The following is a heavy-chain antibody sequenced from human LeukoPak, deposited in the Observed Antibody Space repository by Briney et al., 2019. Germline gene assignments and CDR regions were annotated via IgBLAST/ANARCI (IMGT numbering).Heavy chain of an antibody. D-gene: IGHD3-3*01. CDR3: AKALRFLEWLSPFDY. V-gene: IGHV3-30*18. CDR1: GFTFSSYG. Sequence: GGSLRLSCAASGFTFSSYGMHWVRQAPGKGXXXXXXXSYDGGNKYYADSVKGRFTISRDNSKNTLYLQMNSLRAEDTAVYYCAKALRFLEWLSPFDYWGQGTLVTVSS. CDR2: XSYDGGNK. J-gene: IGHJ4*02.